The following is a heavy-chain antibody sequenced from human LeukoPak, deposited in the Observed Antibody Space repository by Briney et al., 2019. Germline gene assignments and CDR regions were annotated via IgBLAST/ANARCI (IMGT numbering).Heavy chain of an antibody. Sequence: PGGSLRLSCAASGFTFSDYYMSWVRQAPGKGLEWVSYISSSGSTIYYADSVKGRFTISRDNAKNSLYLQMNSLRAEDTAVYYCARFNGPEIQLWLYYFDYWGQGTLVTVSS. CDR2: ISSSGSTI. CDR3: ARFNGPEIQLWLYYFDY. D-gene: IGHD5-18*01. V-gene: IGHV3-11*01. J-gene: IGHJ4*02. CDR1: GFTFSDYY.